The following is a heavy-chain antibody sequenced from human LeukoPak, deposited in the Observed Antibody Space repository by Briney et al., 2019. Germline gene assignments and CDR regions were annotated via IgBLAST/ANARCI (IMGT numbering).Heavy chain of an antibody. CDR3: AKAPKRSCSGSTCYPFDY. J-gene: IGHJ4*02. V-gene: IGHV3-23*01. CDR2: ITDSGGNT. Sequence: PGGSLRLFCAASGFTFSSYAMSWVRQALGKGLQCVSFITDSGGNTYYTDSVKGRFTISRDNSKNTLYLQMNSLRAEDTAVYYCAKAPKRSCSGSTCYPFDYWGQGTLVTVSS. CDR1: GFTFSSYA. D-gene: IGHD2-15*01.